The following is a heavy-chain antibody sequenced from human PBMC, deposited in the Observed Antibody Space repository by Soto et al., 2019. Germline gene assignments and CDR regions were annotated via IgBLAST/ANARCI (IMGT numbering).Heavy chain of an antibody. Sequence: GESLKISCKGSGYSFTSYWIGWVRQMPGKGLEWMGIIYPGDSDTRYSPSFQSQVTISADKSISTAYLQWSSLKASDTAMYYCARLNIPAAPRYYYYYHGVDVWRQGTTVPVSS. D-gene: IGHD2-2*01. J-gene: IGHJ6*02. V-gene: IGHV5-51*01. CDR1: GYSFTSYW. CDR3: ARLNIPAAPRYYYYYHGVDV. CDR2: IYPGDSDT.